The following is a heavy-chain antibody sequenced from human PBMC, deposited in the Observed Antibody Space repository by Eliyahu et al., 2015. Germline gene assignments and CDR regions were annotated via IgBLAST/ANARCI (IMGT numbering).Heavy chain of an antibody. CDR2: ISTSSXTT. V-gene: IGHV3-48*02. J-gene: IGHJ4*02. CDR1: GFTFSSXS. D-gene: IGHD1-26*01. Sequence: EVQLVESGGGLVQPGGSLRLSXXASGFTFSSXSMNWXRXAPGKGLEWVSYISTSSXTTYYADSVKGRFTISRDNAKNSLYLQMNSLRDEDTAVYFCARTWYSGSLNWGQGTLVTVSS. CDR3: ARTWYSGSLN.